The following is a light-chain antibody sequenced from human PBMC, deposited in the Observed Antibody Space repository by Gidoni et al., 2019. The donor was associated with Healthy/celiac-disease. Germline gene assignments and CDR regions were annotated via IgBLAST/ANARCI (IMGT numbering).Light chain of an antibody. Sequence: DIQMTQSPSSLSASVGDRVTITCQASQDSSTYLNWYQQKPGKAPKPLIYAASNLETGVQSRFSGSGSGTDFTFTISSLQPEDIATYYCQQYDNLITFXPXTKVDIK. CDR3: QQYDNLIT. J-gene: IGKJ3*01. CDR2: AAS. CDR1: QDSSTY. V-gene: IGKV1-33*01.